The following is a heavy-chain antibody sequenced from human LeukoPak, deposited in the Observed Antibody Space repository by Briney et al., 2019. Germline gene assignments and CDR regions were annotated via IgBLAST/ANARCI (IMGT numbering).Heavy chain of an antibody. D-gene: IGHD1-1*01. CDR2: MNPNSGNT. CDR1: GYTFTSYD. J-gene: IGHJ5*02. CDR3: ARAMGRTGTTFWFDP. Sequence: ASVKVSCKASGYTFTSYDINWVRQATGQGLEWMGWMNPNSGNTGYAQKLQCRVTMTRNTSISTAYMELSSLRSEDTAVYYCARAMGRTGTTFWFDPWGQGTLVTVSS. V-gene: IGHV1-8*01.